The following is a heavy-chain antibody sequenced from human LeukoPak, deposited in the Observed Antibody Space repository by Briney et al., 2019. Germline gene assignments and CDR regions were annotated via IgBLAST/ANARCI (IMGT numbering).Heavy chain of an antibody. J-gene: IGHJ6*03. CDR2: IYSGGST. Sequence: GGSLRLSCVASGFSFSRYDMHWVRQAPGKGLEWVSVIYSGGSTYYADSVKGRFTISRDNSKNTLYLQMNSLRAEDTAVYYCARDSYYYMDVWGKGTTVTISS. CDR1: GFSFSRYD. CDR3: ARDSYYYMDV. V-gene: IGHV3-66*01.